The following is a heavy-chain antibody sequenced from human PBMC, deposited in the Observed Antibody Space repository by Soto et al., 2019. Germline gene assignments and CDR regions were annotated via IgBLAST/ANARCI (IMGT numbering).Heavy chain of an antibody. J-gene: IGHJ4*02. Sequence: VGSLRLSCAASGFTFSSYAMNWVRQAPGKGLEWVALISHDGINKYYADSVRGRFTISRDSSTNTLYLQMNSLRAADTAVYYCGRCTSTSCHLGSDYWGQGTLVTVSS. CDR3: GRCTSTSCHLGSDY. V-gene: IGHV3-30-3*01. D-gene: IGHD2-2*01. CDR2: ISHDGINK. CDR1: GFTFSSYA.